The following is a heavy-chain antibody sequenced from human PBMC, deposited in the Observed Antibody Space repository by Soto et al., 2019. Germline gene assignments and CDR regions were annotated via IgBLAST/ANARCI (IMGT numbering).Heavy chain of an antibody. J-gene: IGHJ2*01. CDR1: GFTFSSYS. V-gene: IGHV3-21*01. CDR2: ISSSRSYI. CDR3: ARDPSMVRGENWYFDL. D-gene: IGHD3-10*01. Sequence: EVQLVESGGGLVKPGGSLRLSCGASGFTFSSYSMNWVRQAPGKGLEWVSSISSSRSYIYYADSVRGRFTISRDDAKNSLYLQMNSLRAEDTAVYYCARDPSMVRGENWYFDLWGRGTLVTVSS.